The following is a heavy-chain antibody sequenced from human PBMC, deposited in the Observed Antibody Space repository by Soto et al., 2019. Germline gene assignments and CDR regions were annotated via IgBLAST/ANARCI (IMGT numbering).Heavy chain of an antibody. J-gene: IGHJ5*02. CDR3: ARDRGCSSTSCRYNWFDP. Sequence: QVQLMQSGAEVKKPGASVKVSCKASGYTFTGYYMHWVRQAPGQGLEWMGWINPNSGGTNYAQKFQGRVTMTRDTSISTAYMELSRLRSDDTAVYYCARDRGCSSTSCRYNWFDPWGQGTLVTVSS. V-gene: IGHV1-2*02. CDR1: GYTFTGYY. D-gene: IGHD2-2*01. CDR2: INPNSGGT.